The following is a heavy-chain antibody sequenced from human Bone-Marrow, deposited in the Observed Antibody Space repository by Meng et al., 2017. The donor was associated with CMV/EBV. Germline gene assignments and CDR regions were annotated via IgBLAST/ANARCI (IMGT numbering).Heavy chain of an antibody. CDR3: ASVGGYCSSTSCPFDAFDI. V-gene: IGHV2-5*01. CDR2: IYWNDDK. CDR1: GFSLSTSGVG. Sequence: SGPTLVQPTQTLTLTCTFPGFSLSTSGVGVGWIRQPPGKALEWLALIYWNDDKRYSPSLKSRLTITKDTSKNQVVLTMTNMDPVDTATYYCASVGGYCSSTSCPFDAFDIWGQGTMVTVSS. J-gene: IGHJ3*02. D-gene: IGHD2-2*01.